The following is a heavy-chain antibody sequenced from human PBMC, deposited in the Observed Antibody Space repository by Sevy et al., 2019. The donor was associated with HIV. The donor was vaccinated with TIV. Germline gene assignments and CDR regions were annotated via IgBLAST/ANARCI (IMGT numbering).Heavy chain of an antibody. J-gene: IGHJ6*03. D-gene: IGHD6-13*01. V-gene: IGHV3-48*03. CDR3: ARDSGGQQLVPHYMDV. CDR2: ITSSGGTI. Sequence: GGSLRLSCAASGFAFSSSEMNWVSQAPGKGLEWVSYITSSGGTIYYTDSVKGRFTISRDNAKNSLYLQMNSLRAEDTAVYYCARDSGGQQLVPHYMDVWGNGTTVTVSS. CDR1: GFAFSSSE.